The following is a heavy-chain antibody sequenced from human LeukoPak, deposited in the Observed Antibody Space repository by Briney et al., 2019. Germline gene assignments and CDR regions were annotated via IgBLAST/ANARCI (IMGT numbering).Heavy chain of an antibody. V-gene: IGHV1-69*06. D-gene: IGHD5-12*01. J-gene: IGHJ4*02. CDR2: IIPIFGTA. Sequence: GASVKVSCKASGGTFSSYAISWVRQAPGQGLEWMGGIIPIFGTANYAQKFQGRVTITADKSTSTAYMELSSLRSEDTAVYYCVRVNSGATISIGLFDYWGQGTLVTVSS. CDR3: VRVNSGATISIGLFDY. CDR1: GGTFSSYA.